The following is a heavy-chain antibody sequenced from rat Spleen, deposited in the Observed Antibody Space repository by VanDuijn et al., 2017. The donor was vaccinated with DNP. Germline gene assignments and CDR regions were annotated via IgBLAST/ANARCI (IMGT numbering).Heavy chain of an antibody. D-gene: IGHD1-10*01. CDR2: ITSNGGAT. CDR3: ARHRLYHNLFDY. CDR1: GFMFDNHW. J-gene: IGHJ2*01. V-gene: IGHV5-31*01. Sequence: EVQLVESGGDLVQPGRSLKLSCVASGFMFDNHWMIWIRQIPGKGLEWVASITSNGGATYYLDSVKGRFTISRDNAKSTLYLQMDSLRSEDTATYYCARHRLYHNLFDYWGQGVMVTVSS.